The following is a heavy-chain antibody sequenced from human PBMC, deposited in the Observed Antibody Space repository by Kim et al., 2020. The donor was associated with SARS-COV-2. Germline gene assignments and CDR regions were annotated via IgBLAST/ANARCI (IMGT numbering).Heavy chain of an antibody. V-gene: IGHV4-34*01. J-gene: IGHJ6*03. Sequence: KYNPSLKSRVTILVDTSKKQFSLKLSSVTAADTAVYYCASSLGELYMGVWGKGTTVTVSS. D-gene: IGHD3-16*01. CDR3: ASSLGELYMGV.